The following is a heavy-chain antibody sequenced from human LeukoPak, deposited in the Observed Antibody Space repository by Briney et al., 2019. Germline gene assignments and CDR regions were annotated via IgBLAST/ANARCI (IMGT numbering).Heavy chain of an antibody. CDR2: ISGSGGST. V-gene: IGHV3-23*01. CDR3: AKDAGYCSSTSCPDYYYYGMDV. D-gene: IGHD2-2*01. J-gene: IGHJ6*04. Sequence: GGSLRLSCAASGFTFSSYAMSWVRQAPGKGLEWVSAISGSGGSTYYADSVKGRFTIPRDNSKNTLYLQMNSLRAEDTAVYYCAKDAGYCSSTSCPDYYYYGMDVWGKGTTVTVSS. CDR1: GFTFSSYA.